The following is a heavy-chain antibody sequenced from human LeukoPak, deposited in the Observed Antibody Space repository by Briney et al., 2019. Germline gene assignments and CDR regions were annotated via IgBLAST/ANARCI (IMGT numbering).Heavy chain of an antibody. Sequence: GGSLRLSCAASGFTVSSNYMSWVRQAPGKGLEWVSVIYSGGRTYYADSVKGRFTISRDNSKNALYLQMSSPRAEDTAVYYCARLRGTVAFDYWGQGTLVTVSS. D-gene: IGHD6-19*01. CDR3: ARLRGTVAFDY. CDR1: GFTVSSNY. CDR2: IYSGGRT. J-gene: IGHJ4*02. V-gene: IGHV3-53*01.